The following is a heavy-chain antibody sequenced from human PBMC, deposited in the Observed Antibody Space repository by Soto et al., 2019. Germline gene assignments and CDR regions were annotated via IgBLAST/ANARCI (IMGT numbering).Heavy chain of an antibody. CDR2: ISYDGSHK. Sequence: QVQLVESAGGVVQPGTSLRLSCAASGFTFSAYGMHWVRQAPGKGLEWVAVISYDGSHKTYTDSVQGRFTISRDKSKNPVHLQKNSLRAEDTALYYCFKEGRGYGGFDPNSYFENWGQGTLVTVSS. CDR3: FKEGRGYGGFDPNSYFEN. J-gene: IGHJ4*02. D-gene: IGHD5-12*01. CDR1: GFTFSAYG. V-gene: IGHV3-30*18.